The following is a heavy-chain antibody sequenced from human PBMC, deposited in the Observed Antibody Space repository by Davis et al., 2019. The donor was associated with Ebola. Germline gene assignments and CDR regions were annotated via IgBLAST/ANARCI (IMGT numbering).Heavy chain of an antibody. Sequence: PSETLSLTCAVSGGSISSGGYSWSWIRQPPGKGLEWIGYIYHSGSTYYNPSLKSRVTISVDRSKNQFSLKLSSVTAADTAVYYCARDQPLAAAPYYFDYWGQGTLVTVSS. D-gene: IGHD6-13*01. V-gene: IGHV4-30-2*01. J-gene: IGHJ4*02. CDR2: IYHSGST. CDR3: ARDQPLAAAPYYFDY. CDR1: GGSISSGGYS.